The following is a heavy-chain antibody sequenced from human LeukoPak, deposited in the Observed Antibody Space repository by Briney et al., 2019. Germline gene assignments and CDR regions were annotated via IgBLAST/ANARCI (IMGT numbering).Heavy chain of an antibody. CDR2: IYYTGST. Sequence: TSETLSLTCTVSGGSISSYYWSWIRQPPGKGLERIGFIYYTGSTNYNPSLKSRVTISVDTSKNQFSLKLSSVTAADTAVYYCARLHDSSGSGFDPWGQGTLVTVSS. CDR1: GGSISSYY. V-gene: IGHV4-59*08. CDR3: ARLHDSSGSGFDP. D-gene: IGHD3-22*01. J-gene: IGHJ5*02.